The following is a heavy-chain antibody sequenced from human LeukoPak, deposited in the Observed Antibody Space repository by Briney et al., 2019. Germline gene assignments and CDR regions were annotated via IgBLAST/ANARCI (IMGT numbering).Heavy chain of an antibody. J-gene: IGHJ4*02. CDR1: GFTFHDYA. CDR3: TKDSVAMVTTSDY. CDR2: ISWNSGII. D-gene: IGHD5-18*01. Sequence: PGGSLRLSCAAFGFTFHDYAMHWVRQAPGKGLEWVSGISWNSGIIGYADSVKGRFTTSRDNAKNSLYLQMNSLRPEDTALYYCTKDSVAMVTTSDYWGQGTLVTVSS. V-gene: IGHV3-9*01.